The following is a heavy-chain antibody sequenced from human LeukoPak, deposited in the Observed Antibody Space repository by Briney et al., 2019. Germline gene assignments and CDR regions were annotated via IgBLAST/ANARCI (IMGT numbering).Heavy chain of an antibody. CDR3: AKVGDYGDYAHAFDI. J-gene: IGHJ3*02. CDR2: IGGSGGST. V-gene: IGHV3-23*01. CDR1: GFTFSSYA. Sequence: GGSLRLSCAASGFTFSSYAMSWVRQAPGKGLEWVSAIGGSGGSTYYADSVKGRFTISRDNSKNTLYLQMNSLRAEDTAVYYCAKVGDYGDYAHAFDIWGQGTMVTVSS. D-gene: IGHD4-17*01.